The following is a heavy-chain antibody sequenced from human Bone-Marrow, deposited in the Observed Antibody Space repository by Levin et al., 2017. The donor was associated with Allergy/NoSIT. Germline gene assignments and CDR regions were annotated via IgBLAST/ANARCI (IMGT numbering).Heavy chain of an antibody. D-gene: IGHD2-15*01. CDR1: HGSLRGIY. J-gene: IGHJ5*02. Sequence: PSETLSLTCTVSHGSLRGIYWNWVRQPPGEGLEWIGYIYDGGSTYYNPSLKSRVTISSDSSRNQFSLRLSSVIAADTAIYYCAGTYCGGGTCSRGWFDPWGQGTLVIVSS. CDR2: IYDGGST. CDR3: AGTYCGGGTCSRGWFDP. V-gene: IGHV4-59*01.